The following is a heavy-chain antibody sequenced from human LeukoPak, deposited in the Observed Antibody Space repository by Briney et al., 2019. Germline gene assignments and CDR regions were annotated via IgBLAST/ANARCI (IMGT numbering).Heavy chain of an antibody. D-gene: IGHD1-1*01. V-gene: IGHV3-30*02. CDR3: VKDQYTYDNSTLDS. CDR1: GFTFSSYD. CDR2: IRNDGKTE. J-gene: IGHJ4*02. Sequence: GGSLRLSCAASGFTFSSYDMHWVRQAPGKGPEWVALIRNDGKTELYAASVKGRFNISRDNSMSTLHLHMRSLRLEDTAFYYCVKDQYTYDNSTLDSWGQGTLVTVSS.